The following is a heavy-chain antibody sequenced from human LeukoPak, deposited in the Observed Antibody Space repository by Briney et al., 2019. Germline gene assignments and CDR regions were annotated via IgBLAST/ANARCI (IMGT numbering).Heavy chain of an antibody. CDR3: ARDFDPGITMIVVVTGGLDY. J-gene: IGHJ4*02. D-gene: IGHD3-22*01. V-gene: IGHV1-2*02. CDR2: INPNSGGT. Sequence: ASVKVSCKASGYTFTGYYMHWVRQAPGQGLAWMGWINPNSGGTNYAQKFQGRVTMTRDTSNSPAYMELSRLRSDDTAVYYCARDFDPGITMIVVVTGGLDYWGQGTLVTVSS. CDR1: GYTFTGYY.